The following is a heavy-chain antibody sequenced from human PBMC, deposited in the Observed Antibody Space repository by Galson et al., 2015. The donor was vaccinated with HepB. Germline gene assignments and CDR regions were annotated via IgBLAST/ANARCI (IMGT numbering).Heavy chain of an antibody. CDR3: ARDAGCCGDSPYWYFDL. D-gene: IGHD3-10*01. CDR1: GFTFSSYG. V-gene: IGHV3-33*01. J-gene: IGHJ2*01. Sequence: ALRLPCAAVGFTFSSYGMHCLRQAPGEGVVWVAVIRSDGSSANYADSVKGRFTISRDNSKNMLYLQVNTLSAADTAMYYCARDAGCCGDSPYWYFDLWGRGTLVTVSS. CDR2: IRSDGSSA.